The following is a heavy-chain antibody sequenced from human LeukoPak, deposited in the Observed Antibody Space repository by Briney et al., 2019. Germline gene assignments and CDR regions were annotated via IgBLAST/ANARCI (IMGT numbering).Heavy chain of an antibody. D-gene: IGHD3-22*01. V-gene: IGHV3-74*01. CDR1: GFTFSSYW. CDR2: INSDGSST. Sequence: PGGSLRLSCAASGFTFSSYWMHWVRQAPGKGLVWVSRINSDGSSTSYADSVKGRFTISRDNAKNTLYLQMNSLRAEDMAVYYCARLERDYYDSSGYYLYWGQGTLVTVSS. CDR3: ARLERDYYDSSGYYLY. J-gene: IGHJ4*02.